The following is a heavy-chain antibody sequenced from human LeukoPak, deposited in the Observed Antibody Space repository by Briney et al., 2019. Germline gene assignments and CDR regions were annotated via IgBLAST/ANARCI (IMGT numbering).Heavy chain of an antibody. V-gene: IGHV4-59*01. CDR1: GGSISSYY. CDR3: ARSGSSGWPLYYYYYGMDV. J-gene: IGHJ6*02. CDR2: IYYSGST. D-gene: IGHD6-19*01. Sequence: SETLSLTCTVSGGSISSYYWSWIRQPPGKGLEWIGYIYYSGSTNYNPSLKSRVTISVDTSKNQFSLKLSSVTAADTAVYYCARSGSSGWPLYYYYYGMDVWGQGTTVTVSS.